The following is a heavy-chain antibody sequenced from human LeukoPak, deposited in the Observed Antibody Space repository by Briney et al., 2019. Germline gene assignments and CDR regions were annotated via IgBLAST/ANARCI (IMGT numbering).Heavy chain of an antibody. CDR3: ARDCYGDYGFDS. CDR2: ISYDGSNK. CDR1: GFTFSSYG. Sequence: GGSLRLSCAASGFTFSSYGMHWVRQAPGKGLEWVAVISYDGSNKYYADSVKGRFTISRDNSKNTLYLQMNSLRAEGTAVYYCARDCYGDYGFDSWGQGTLVTVSS. J-gene: IGHJ4*02. V-gene: IGHV3-30*03. D-gene: IGHD4-17*01.